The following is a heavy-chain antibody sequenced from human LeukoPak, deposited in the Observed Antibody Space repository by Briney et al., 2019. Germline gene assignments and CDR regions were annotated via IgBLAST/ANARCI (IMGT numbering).Heavy chain of an antibody. CDR1: GFTFSSYG. D-gene: IGHD3-22*01. CDR2: ISYDGSNK. CDR3: AKDSNYDSSGSPGTLFNY. V-gene: IGHV3-30*18. Sequence: GRSLRLSCAASGFTFSSYGMHGVRQAPGKGLEWVAVISYDGSNKYYADSVKGRFTISRDNSKNTLYLQMNSLRAEDTAVYYCAKDSNYDSSGSPGTLFNYWGQGTLVTVSS. J-gene: IGHJ4*02.